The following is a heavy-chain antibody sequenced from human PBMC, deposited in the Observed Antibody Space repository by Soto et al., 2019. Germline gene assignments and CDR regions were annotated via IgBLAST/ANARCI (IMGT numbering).Heavy chain of an antibody. CDR2: IYYSGSP. Sequence: QVQLQESGPGLVKPSQTLSLPCTVSGGSISRADYYWSWIRQPPGKGLEWIGYIYYSGSPYYNPTLKSRVNISVVTSKTQFSPKRSSGTAADTGVYSWARYYGSDGSCLVDPLGQGTLITVSS. CDR1: GGSISRADYY. J-gene: IGHJ5*02. CDR3: ARYYGSDGSCLVDP. D-gene: IGHD2-15*01. V-gene: IGHV4-30-4*01.